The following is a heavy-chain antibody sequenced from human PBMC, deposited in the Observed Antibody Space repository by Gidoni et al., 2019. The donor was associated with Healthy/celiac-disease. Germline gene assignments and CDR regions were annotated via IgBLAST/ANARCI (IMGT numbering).Heavy chain of an antibody. J-gene: IGHJ6*03. V-gene: IGHV1-46*03. CDR2: INPSGGST. CDR1: GYTFTSYY. CDR3: ASGLITMVRGVITSPDYYYMDV. Sequence: QVQLVQSGAEVKKPGASVKVSCKASGYTFTSYYMHWVRQAPGQGLEWMGIINPSGGSTSYAQKFQGRVTMTRDTSTSTVYMELSSLRSEDTAVYYCASGLITMVRGVITSPDYYYMDVWGKGTTVTVSS. D-gene: IGHD3-10*01.